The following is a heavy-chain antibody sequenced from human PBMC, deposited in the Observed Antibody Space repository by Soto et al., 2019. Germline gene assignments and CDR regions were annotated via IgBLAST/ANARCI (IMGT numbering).Heavy chain of an antibody. CDR3: ARSMSESSSWYMDYYYGMDV. CDR1: GYTFTSYD. D-gene: IGHD6-13*01. Sequence: ASVKVSCKASGYTFTSYDINWVRQATGQGLEWMGWMNPNSGNTGYAQKFQGGVTMTRNTSIGTAYMELSSLRSEDTAVYYCARSMSESSSWYMDYYYGMDVWGQGTTVTVSS. V-gene: IGHV1-8*01. CDR2: MNPNSGNT. J-gene: IGHJ6*02.